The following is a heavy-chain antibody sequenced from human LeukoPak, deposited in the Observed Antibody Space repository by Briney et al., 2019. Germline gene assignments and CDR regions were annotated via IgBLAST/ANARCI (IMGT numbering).Heavy chain of an antibody. CDR1: GYTFTDYF. CDR3: ASPKHYGDLLRFDY. D-gene: IGHD4-17*01. CDR2: INPSGGSI. Sequence: ASVKVSCKTSGYTFTDYFVHWVRQAPGQGLEWMGIINPSGGSISYAQKFQGRVTMTRDTSTSTVYMELSSLRSEDTAVYYCASPKHYGDLLRFDYWGQGTLVTVSS. V-gene: IGHV1-46*01. J-gene: IGHJ4*02.